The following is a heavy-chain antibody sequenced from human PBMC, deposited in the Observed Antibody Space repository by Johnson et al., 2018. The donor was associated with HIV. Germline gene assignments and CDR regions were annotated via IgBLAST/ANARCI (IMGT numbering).Heavy chain of an antibody. J-gene: IGHJ3*02. D-gene: IGHD2-21*01. CDR3: ARAGVVFSTASHDAFDI. CDR2: ISHDGSTK. V-gene: IGHV3-30*04. CDR1: GFTFCSYA. Sequence: QVQLVESGGGVVQPGRSLRLSCAASGFTFCSYAMHRVRKAPGKGLEWVAAISHDGSTKYYADSEKGGFTMSRDNSKNTLYLQMNSLRAEDTAVYYCARAGVVFSTASHDAFDIWGQGTMVTVSS.